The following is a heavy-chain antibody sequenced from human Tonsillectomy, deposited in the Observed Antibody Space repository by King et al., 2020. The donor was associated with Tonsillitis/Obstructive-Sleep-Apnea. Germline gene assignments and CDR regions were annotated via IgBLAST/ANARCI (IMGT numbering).Heavy chain of an antibody. CDR1: GGSFSGYS. Sequence: HVQLQQWGAGLLKPSETLSLTCAVYGGSFSGYSWNWIRQPPGEGLEWIGEINHSGSTNYYPSLKSRATISVDTSKNQFSLKLSSVPAADTAMYYCARAPYCIITRCFTDAFGIWGQGTMAPVSS. D-gene: IGHD2-2*02. CDR3: ARAPYCIITRCFTDAFGI. CDR2: INHSGST. V-gene: IGHV4-34*01. J-gene: IGHJ3*02.